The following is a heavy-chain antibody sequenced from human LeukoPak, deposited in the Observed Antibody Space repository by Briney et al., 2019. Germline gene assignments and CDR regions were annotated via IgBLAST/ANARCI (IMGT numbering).Heavy chain of an antibody. V-gene: IGHV1-2*02. CDR1: VYTFTGYY. J-gene: IGHJ4*02. CDR2: INPNSGGT. D-gene: IGHD3-10*01. CDR3: ARDLRDITLAY. Sequence: AASVKVSCKASVYTFTGYYMHWVRQAPGQGLEWMGLINPNSGGTNYAQKFQGKVTMTRETSISTAYMELSRWRSHDTAVYYCARDLRDITLAYWGQGTLVTVSS.